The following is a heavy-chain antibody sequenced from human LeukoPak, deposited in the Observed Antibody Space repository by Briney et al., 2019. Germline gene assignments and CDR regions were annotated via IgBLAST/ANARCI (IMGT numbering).Heavy chain of an antibody. V-gene: IGHV4-31*03. J-gene: IGHJ4*02. CDR2: IYYSGST. Sequence: SETLSLTCTVSGASVSSASYWSWIRQPPGKGVEWIGYIYYSGSTYYNPSLKSRVTISVDTSKNQFSLKLSSVTAADTAVYYCARGPARTFDYWGQGTLVTVSS. CDR1: GASVSSASY. CDR3: ARGPARTFDY.